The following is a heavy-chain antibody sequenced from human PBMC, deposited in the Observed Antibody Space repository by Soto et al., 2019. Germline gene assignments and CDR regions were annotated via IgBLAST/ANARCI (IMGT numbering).Heavy chain of an antibody. D-gene: IGHD3-16*01. CDR3: AKDRIAYTNSPRFDP. Sequence: PGGSLRLSCAASGFAFSSYAMSWVRQAPGKGLEWVSTISGSGSSTYYADSVKGRFTISRDNSKNTLYLQMNSLRAEDTAVYYCAKDRIAYTNSPRFDPWGQGTLVTVSS. V-gene: IGHV3-23*01. CDR2: ISGSGSST. CDR1: GFAFSSYA. J-gene: IGHJ5*02.